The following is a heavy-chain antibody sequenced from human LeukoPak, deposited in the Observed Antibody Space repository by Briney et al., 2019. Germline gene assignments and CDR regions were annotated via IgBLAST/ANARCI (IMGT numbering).Heavy chain of an antibody. Sequence: GASLRLSCAASGFSISGYAMSWVRQAPGKGLEWVASIKQDGSEKYYVDSVKGRFTISRDNAKNSLYLQMNSLRAEDTALYYCARAPGEGWFDPWGQGTLVTVSS. J-gene: IGHJ5*02. V-gene: IGHV3-7*01. CDR2: IKQDGSEK. D-gene: IGHD4-17*01. CDR3: ARAPGEGWFDP. CDR1: GFSISGYA.